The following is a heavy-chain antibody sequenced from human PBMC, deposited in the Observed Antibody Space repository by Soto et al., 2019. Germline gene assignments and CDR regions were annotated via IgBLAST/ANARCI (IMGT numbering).Heavy chain of an antibody. V-gene: IGHV2-26*01. CDR1: GLSITDSEMG. Sequence: QVTLKESGPVLVKPTETLTLRCTVSGLSITDSEMGVSWIRQPPGQPLEWLAHIDSSGEKSYRTCLKSRLAISKDTSKSQIVLTTTNMDPADTATYYCSRRHLAVAVSPWFDPWGQGIPVTVSS. CDR2: IDSSGEK. CDR3: SRRHLAVAVSPWFDP. J-gene: IGHJ5*02. D-gene: IGHD6-19*01.